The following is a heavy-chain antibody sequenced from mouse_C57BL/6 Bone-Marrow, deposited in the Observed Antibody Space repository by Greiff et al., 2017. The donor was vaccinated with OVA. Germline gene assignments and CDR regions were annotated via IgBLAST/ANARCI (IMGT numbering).Heavy chain of an antibody. D-gene: IGHD4-1*01. V-gene: IGHV1-59*01. Sequence: QVQLQQPGAELVRPGTSVKLSCKASGYTFTSYWMHWVKQRPGQGLEWIGVIDPSDSYTNYNQKFKGKATLTVDTSSSTAYMQLSSLTSEDSAVYYCARELGRWCFDVWGTGTTVTVSS. J-gene: IGHJ1*03. CDR1: GYTFTSYW. CDR2: IDPSDSYT. CDR3: ARELGRWCFDV.